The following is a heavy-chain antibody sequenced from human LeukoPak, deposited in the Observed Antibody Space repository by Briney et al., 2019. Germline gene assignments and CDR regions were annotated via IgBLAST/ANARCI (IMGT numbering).Heavy chain of an antibody. Sequence: GASVKVSCKASGYTFTSYDINWVRQATGQGLEWMGWMNPNSGNTGYAQKFQGRVTMTKNTSITTAYMELSSLRAEDTAKIYCAKTPNSGNYYASFDYWGQGTLVTVSS. CDR2: MNPNSGNT. CDR1: GYTFTSYD. CDR3: AKTPNSGNYYASFDY. D-gene: IGHD1-26*01. V-gene: IGHV1-8*01. J-gene: IGHJ4*02.